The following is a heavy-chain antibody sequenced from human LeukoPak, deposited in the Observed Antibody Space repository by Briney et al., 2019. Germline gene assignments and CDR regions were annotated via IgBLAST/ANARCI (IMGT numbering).Heavy chain of an antibody. CDR2: ISSRSTSI. J-gene: IGHJ4*02. V-gene: IGHV3-21*01. Sequence: GGSLRLSCAASGFTFSSYDMNWVRQAPGKGLEWVSSISSRSTSIKYADSVKGRFTIPRDNAKNSLYLQMNSLRAEDTAVYWCARDYIAYDPLDYWGQGTLVTVSS. D-gene: IGHD3-3*01. CDR3: ARDYIAYDPLDY. CDR1: GFTFSSYD.